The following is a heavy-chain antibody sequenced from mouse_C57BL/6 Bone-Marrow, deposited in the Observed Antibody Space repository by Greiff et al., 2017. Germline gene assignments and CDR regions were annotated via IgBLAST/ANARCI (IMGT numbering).Heavy chain of an antibody. J-gene: IGHJ2*01. D-gene: IGHD1-1*01. V-gene: IGHV1-50*01. CDR3: ARGDYYGSYFDY. Sequence: VQLQQSGAELVKPGASVKLSCKASGYTFTSYWMQWVKQRPGQGLEWIGEIDPSDSYTNYNQKFKGKATLTVDTSSSTAYMQLSSLTSEDSAVYYCARGDYYGSYFDYWGQGTTLTVSS. CDR1: GYTFTSYW. CDR2: IDPSDSYT.